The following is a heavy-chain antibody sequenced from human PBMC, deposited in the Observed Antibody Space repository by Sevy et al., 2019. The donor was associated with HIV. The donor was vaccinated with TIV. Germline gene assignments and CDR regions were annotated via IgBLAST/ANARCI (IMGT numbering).Heavy chain of an antibody. D-gene: IGHD2-15*01. CDR3: ARERPLWVVAVAATGWFDP. J-gene: IGHJ5*02. V-gene: IGHV3-11*01. Sequence: GGSLRLSCAASGFTFSDYYMSWIRQAPGKGLEWVSYISSSGSTIYYADSVKGRFTISRDNAKNSLYLQMNSLRAEDTAVYYCARERPLWVVAVAATGWFDPWGQGTLVTVSS. CDR1: GFTFSDYY. CDR2: ISSSGSTI.